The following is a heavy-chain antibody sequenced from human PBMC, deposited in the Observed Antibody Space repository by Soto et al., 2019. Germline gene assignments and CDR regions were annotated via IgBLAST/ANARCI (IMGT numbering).Heavy chain of an antibody. CDR3: ARDGCRMFFGELLEAPYYYYGMDV. CDR1: GYTFTSYG. D-gene: IGHD3-10*01. J-gene: IGHJ6*02. V-gene: IGHV1-18*01. CDR2: ISAYNGNT. Sequence: QVQLVQSGAEVKKPGASVKVSCKASGYTFTSYGISWVRQAPGQGLEWMGWISAYNGNTNYAQKLQGRVTMTTDTSTSTAYMELRSLRSDDTAVYYCARDGCRMFFGELLEAPYYYYGMDVWGQGTTVTVSS.